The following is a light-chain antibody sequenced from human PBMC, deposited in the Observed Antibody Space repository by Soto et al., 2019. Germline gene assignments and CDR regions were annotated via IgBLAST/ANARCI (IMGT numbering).Light chain of an antibody. CDR1: QSVSSN. Sequence: ITQSPSTLSVSPGERATLSCRASQSVSSNLAWYKQKPGQAPRLLIYGASTRDTGIPARFSGSGSGTECTLTISRLQPDDFATDYCQHYNSYSEAFGQGTEVDIK. V-gene: IGKV3-15*01. J-gene: IGKJ1*01. CDR3: QHYNSYSEA. CDR2: GAS.